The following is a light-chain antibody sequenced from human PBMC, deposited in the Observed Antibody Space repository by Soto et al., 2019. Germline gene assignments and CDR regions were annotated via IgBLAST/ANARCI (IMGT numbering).Light chain of an antibody. CDR2: AAS. CDR3: QQNAITPPWT. V-gene: IGKV1-39*01. Sequence: DIQMTQSPSSLSASVGDRVTITCRASQSIGTYLHWYQQKAGKAPKLLIYAASTLHSGVPSRFSGSGSGTEFTLTISSLQPEDFATYYCQQNAITPPWTFGQGTKVDI. J-gene: IGKJ1*01. CDR1: QSIGTY.